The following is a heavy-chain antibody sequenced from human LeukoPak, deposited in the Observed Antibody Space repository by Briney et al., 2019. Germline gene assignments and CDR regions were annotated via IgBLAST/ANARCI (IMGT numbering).Heavy chain of an antibody. CDR2: IYYSGST. CDR3: ARGRIAVAASGFDY. J-gene: IGHJ4*02. Sequence: SETLSLTCTVSGGSISSYYWSWIRQPPGKGLEWIGYIYYSGSTNYNPSLKSRVTISVDTSKNQFSLKLSSVTAADTAVYYCARGRIAVAASGFDYWGRGTLVTVSS. D-gene: IGHD6-19*01. V-gene: IGHV4-59*01. CDR1: GGSISSYY.